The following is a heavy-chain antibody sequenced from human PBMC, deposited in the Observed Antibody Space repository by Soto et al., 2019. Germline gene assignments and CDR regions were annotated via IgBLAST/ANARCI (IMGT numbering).Heavy chain of an antibody. J-gene: IGHJ6*02. Sequence: ASVKVSCKASGGTFSSYAISWVRQAPGQGLEWMGGIIPIFGTANYAQKFQGRVTITADESTSTAYMELSSLRSEDTAVYYCARDLAGATPDYYYYGMDVWGQGTTVTVSS. V-gene: IGHV1-69*13. CDR3: ARDLAGATPDYYYYGMDV. D-gene: IGHD6-25*01. CDR1: GGTFSSYA. CDR2: IIPIFGTA.